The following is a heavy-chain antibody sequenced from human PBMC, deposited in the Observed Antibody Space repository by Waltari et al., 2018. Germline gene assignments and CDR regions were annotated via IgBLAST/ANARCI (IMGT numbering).Heavy chain of an antibody. J-gene: IGHJ3*02. V-gene: IGHV4-4*07. CDR1: GGSISSYY. D-gene: IGHD3-22*01. CDR2: IYTRGST. CDR3: ARVGYYDSSGYYLDAFDI. Sequence: QVQLQESGPGLVKPSEALSLTCTVSGGSISSYYWSWLRQPAGKGLEWIGRIYTRGSTNYNPSLKSRVTMSVDTSKNQFSLKLSSVTAADTAVYYCARVGYYDSSGYYLDAFDIWGQGTMVTVSS.